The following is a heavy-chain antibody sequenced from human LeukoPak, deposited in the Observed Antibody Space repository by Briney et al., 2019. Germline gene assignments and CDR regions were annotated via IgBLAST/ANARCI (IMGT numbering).Heavy chain of an antibody. V-gene: IGHV3-7*01. CDR3: ARVDYSGGSCYPTSPFDY. J-gene: IGHJ4*02. D-gene: IGHD2-15*01. CDR1: GFTFSSYW. Sequence: GGSLRLSCAASGFTFSSYWMSWVRQAPGKGLEWVANIKQDGSEKYYVDSVKGRFTISRDNAKNSLYLQMNSLRAEDTAVYYCARVDYSGGSCYPTSPFDYWGQGTLVTVSS. CDR2: IKQDGSEK.